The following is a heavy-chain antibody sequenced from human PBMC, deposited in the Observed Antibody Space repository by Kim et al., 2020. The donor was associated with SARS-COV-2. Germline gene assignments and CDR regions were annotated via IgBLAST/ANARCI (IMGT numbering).Heavy chain of an antibody. CDR1: GFTFKNYT. CDR3: ARGRAVLSRGGAIIGGIDS. V-gene: IGHV3-21*01. Sequence: GGSLRLSCAASGFTFKNYTMKWVRQAPGKGLEWVSSISSSGTSISYADSLKGRFTVARDNAEDSLYLQMNSLRAEDTDVYYCARGRAVLSRGGAIIGGIDSWGQGTLVTVSS. CDR2: ISSSGTSI. J-gene: IGHJ4*02. D-gene: IGHD1-26*01.